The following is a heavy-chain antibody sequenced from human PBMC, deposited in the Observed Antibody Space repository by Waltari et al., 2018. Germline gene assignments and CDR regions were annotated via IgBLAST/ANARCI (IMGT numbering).Heavy chain of an antibody. CDR1: GGSISSGSYH. Sequence: QVQLQESGPGLVKPSQTLSLTCTVSGGSISSGSYHWSWIRQPAGKGLEWIGYIYTSGTTNYNPSLKSRVTISVDTSKNQFSLKLSSVTAADTAVYYCASLGTVTSFDYWGQGTLVTVSS. CDR2: IYTSGTT. V-gene: IGHV4-61*09. J-gene: IGHJ4*02. D-gene: IGHD4-17*01. CDR3: ASLGTVTSFDY.